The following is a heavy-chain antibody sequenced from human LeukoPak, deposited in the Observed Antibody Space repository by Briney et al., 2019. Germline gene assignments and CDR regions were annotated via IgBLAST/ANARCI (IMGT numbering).Heavy chain of an antibody. V-gene: IGHV1-2*02. CDR3: ARVIDSSGYHWHTYDY. J-gene: IGHJ4*02. CDR1: GYTFTDYY. CDR2: SNPNSGGT. D-gene: IGHD3-22*01. Sequence: ASVKVSCKASGYTFTDYYIHWVRQAPGRGLEWVGWSNPNSGGTNYAQKFQGRVTMTRDMSISTAYMELSGLRSDDTAVYYCARVIDSSGYHWHTYDYWGQGTLVTVSS.